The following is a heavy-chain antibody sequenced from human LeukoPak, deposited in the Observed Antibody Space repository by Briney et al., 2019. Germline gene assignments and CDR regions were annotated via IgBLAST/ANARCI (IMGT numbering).Heavy chain of an antibody. CDR1: GFTFSSYW. J-gene: IGHJ6*03. V-gene: IGHV3-74*01. D-gene: IGHD4-11*01. CDR3: ARDNRPLTTVTTLGDYYYYYMDV. CDR2: INSDGSST. Sequence: GGSLRLSCAASGFTFSSYWMHWVRQAPGKGLVWVSRINSDGSSTSYADSVKGRFTISRDNAKNTLYLQMNSLRAEDTAVYYCARDNRPLTTVTTLGDYYYYYMDVWGKGTTVTVSS.